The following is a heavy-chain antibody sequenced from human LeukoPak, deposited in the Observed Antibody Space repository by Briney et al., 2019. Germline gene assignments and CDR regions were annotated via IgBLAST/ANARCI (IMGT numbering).Heavy chain of an antibody. J-gene: IGHJ6*03. D-gene: IGHD3-3*01. CDR1: GGSINSYY. V-gene: IGHV4-59*01. CDR2: IYYSGST. CDR3: ARGNGVVIHPYYYMDV. Sequence: KTSETLSLTCTVSGGSINSYYWSWIRQPPGKGLEWIGYIYYSGSTNYNPSLKSRVTISVNTSKNQFSLKLSSVTAADTAVYYCARGNGVVIHPYYYMDVWGKGTTVTVS.